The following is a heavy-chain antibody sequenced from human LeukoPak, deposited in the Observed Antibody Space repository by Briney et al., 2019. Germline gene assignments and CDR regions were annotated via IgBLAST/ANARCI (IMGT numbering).Heavy chain of an antibody. CDR3: ASENPTGAFDI. CDR2: ISYDGSNK. D-gene: IGHD1-14*01. V-gene: IGHV3-30-3*01. CDR1: GFTFSSYA. Sequence: PGRSLRLSCAASGFTFSSYAMHWVRQAPGKGLEWVAVISYDGSNKYYADSVKGRFTISRDNSKNTLYLQMNSLRAEDTAVYYCASENPTGAFDIGGQGTMVTVSS. J-gene: IGHJ3*02.